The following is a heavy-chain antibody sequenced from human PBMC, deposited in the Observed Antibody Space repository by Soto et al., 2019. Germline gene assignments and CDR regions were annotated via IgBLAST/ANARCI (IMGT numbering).Heavy chain of an antibody. J-gene: IGHJ4*02. V-gene: IGHV3-48*02. CDR1: GFIFNTYS. CDR3: ARTLSWRRGPFDS. Sequence: PGGSLRLSCAASGFIFNTYSMNWVRQAPGKGLEWVSYISGSSQTIFYADSVRGRFTISRDNANNSTYLQMVSLSDEDTAVYYCARTLSWRRGPFDSWGQGTLVTVSS. D-gene: IGHD2-15*01. CDR2: ISGSSQTI.